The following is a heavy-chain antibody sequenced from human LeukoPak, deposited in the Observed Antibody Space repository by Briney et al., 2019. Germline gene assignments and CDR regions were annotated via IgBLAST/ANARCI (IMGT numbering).Heavy chain of an antibody. CDR3: ARDAGWEILHAFDI. V-gene: IGHV6-1*01. CDR1: GDSVSSNSAS. Sequence: SQTLSLTCAISGDSVSSNSASWNWIRQSPSRGLEWLGRTYYRSKWYSEYAGSVRGRITFNADTSKNQFSLQMYSVTPDDTAVYYCARDAGWEILHAFDIWGQGTMVTVSS. D-gene: IGHD1-26*01. J-gene: IGHJ3*02. CDR2: TYYRSKWYS.